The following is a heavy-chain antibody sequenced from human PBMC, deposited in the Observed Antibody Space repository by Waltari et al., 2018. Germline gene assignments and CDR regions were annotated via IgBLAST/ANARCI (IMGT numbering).Heavy chain of an antibody. J-gene: IGHJ4*01. D-gene: IGHD3-10*01. Sequence: QGQLQESGPGLVKPSETLSLTCTVSDGSMTGHYWSWIRQPPGKGLEWIGYSYYSGNTNYNPTLKSRVTISVDTSKTQFSLKLNSVTAADTALYYCARTSRAIDYYFDYWGQGTLVTVSS. V-gene: IGHV4-59*11. CDR2: SYYSGNT. CDR3: ARTSRAIDYYFDY. CDR1: DGSMTGHY.